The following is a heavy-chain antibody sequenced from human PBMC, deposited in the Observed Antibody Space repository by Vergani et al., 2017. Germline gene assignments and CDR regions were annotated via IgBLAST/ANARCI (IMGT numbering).Heavy chain of an antibody. D-gene: IGHD1-26*01. Sequence: QVQLQESGPGLVKPSETLSLTCTVSGGSISSYYWSWIRQPPGKGLEWIGYIYYSGSTNSNPSLKSRVTISVDTSKNQFSLKLSSVTAADTAVYYCARALSHGRGWLDYWGQGTLVTVSS. CDR3: ARALSHGRGWLDY. J-gene: IGHJ4*02. V-gene: IGHV4-59*01. CDR2: IYYSGST. CDR1: GGSISSYY.